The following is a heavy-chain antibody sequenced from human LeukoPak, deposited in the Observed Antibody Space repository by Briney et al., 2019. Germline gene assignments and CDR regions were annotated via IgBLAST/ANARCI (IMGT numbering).Heavy chain of an antibody. CDR1: GFTFSSYG. J-gene: IGHJ4*02. Sequence: GRSLRLSCAASGFTFSSYGMHWVRQAPGKGLEGVAVIWYDGSNKYYADSVKGRFTISRDNSKNPLYLQMNSLRAEDTAVYYCARDPLQYYFDYWGQGTLVTVSS. CDR3: ARDPLQYYFDY. CDR2: IWYDGSNK. D-gene: IGHD4-11*01. V-gene: IGHV3-33*01.